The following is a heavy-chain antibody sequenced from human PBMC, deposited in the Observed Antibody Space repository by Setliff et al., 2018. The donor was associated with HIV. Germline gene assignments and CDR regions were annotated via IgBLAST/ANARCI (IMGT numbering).Heavy chain of an antibody. D-gene: IGHD3-3*01. CDR2: IYTSGST. CDR1: GGSISSGSYY. Sequence: SETLSLTCTVSGGSISSGSYYWSWIRQPAGKGLEWIGRIYTSGSTNYNPSLKSRVTISVDTSKNQFSLKLSSVTAADTAVYYCARMYYNFWSGYYGYAFDIWGQGTMVT. V-gene: IGHV4-61*02. J-gene: IGHJ3*02. CDR3: ARMYYNFWSGYYGYAFDI.